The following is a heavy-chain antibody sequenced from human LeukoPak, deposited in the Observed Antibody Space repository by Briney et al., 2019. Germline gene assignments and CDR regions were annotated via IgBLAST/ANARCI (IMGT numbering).Heavy chain of an antibody. D-gene: IGHD5-18*01. V-gene: IGHV3-74*01. Sequence: GSLRLSCAASGFTFSSYWMHWVRQAPGKGLVWVSRINSDGSSTSYADSVKGRFTISRDNAKNTLYLQMNSLRAEDTAVYYCARGGYSYGLDYWGQGTLVTVSS. CDR2: INSDGSST. CDR3: ARGGYSYGLDY. CDR1: GFTFSSYW. J-gene: IGHJ4*02.